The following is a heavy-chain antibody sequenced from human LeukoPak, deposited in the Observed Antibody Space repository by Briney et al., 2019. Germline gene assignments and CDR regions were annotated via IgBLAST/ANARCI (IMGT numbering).Heavy chain of an antibody. CDR1: GYTFTSYD. J-gene: IGHJ3*02. CDR3: ARLLTYYYDSSGYYWAFDI. D-gene: IGHD3-22*01. V-gene: IGHV1-8*01. Sequence: ASVKVSCKASGYTFTSYDINWVRQATGQGLEWMGWMNPNSGNTGYAQKFQGGVTMTRNTSISTAYMELSSLRSEDTAVYYCARLLTYYYDSSGYYWAFDIWGQGTMVTVSS. CDR2: MNPNSGNT.